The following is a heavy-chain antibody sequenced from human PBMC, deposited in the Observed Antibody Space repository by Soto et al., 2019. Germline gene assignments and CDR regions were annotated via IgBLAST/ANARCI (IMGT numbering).Heavy chain of an antibody. V-gene: IGHV4-39*01. Sequence: SETLSLTCTVSGGSIKVGGYYWGWIRQPPGKGLEWVPTIYYSGTTYYNPSLKSRLTISLDTSRNQFSLDLTSVTAADTAVYYCARLAYSHYSTWGQGTLVTVS. CDR1: GGSIKVGGYY. CDR2: IYYSGTT. J-gene: IGHJ4*02. CDR3: ARLAYSHYST. D-gene: IGHD5-12*01.